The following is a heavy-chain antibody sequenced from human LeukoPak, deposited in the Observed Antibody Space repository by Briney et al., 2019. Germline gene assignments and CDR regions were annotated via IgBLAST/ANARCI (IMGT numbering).Heavy chain of an antibody. CDR1: GFTFSNYA. J-gene: IGHJ4*02. Sequence: PGGSLRLSCAASGFTFSNYAMSWVRQAPGKGLEWVSAISGSGAGTYYADSVKGRFTISRDNSKNTLYLQMNSLRAEDTAVYYCAKALTTVTTQYFDYWGQGTLVTVSS. CDR2: ISGSGAGT. D-gene: IGHD4-17*01. CDR3: AKALTTVTTQYFDY. V-gene: IGHV3-23*01.